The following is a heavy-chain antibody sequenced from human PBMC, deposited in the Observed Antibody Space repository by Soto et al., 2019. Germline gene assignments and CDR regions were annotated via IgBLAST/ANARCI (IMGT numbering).Heavy chain of an antibody. J-gene: IGHJ4*02. Sequence: GGSLRLSCAASGFTFSTYWMHWVRQVPGKGLVWVSRINSDGGSTTYADSVKGRFTISRDNAKSTLYLQLNSLRVEDTAVDYCASSLLTPFDYWGQGTLVTVSS. CDR3: ASSLLTPFDY. V-gene: IGHV3-74*01. CDR2: INSDGGST. D-gene: IGHD7-27*01. CDR1: GFTFSTYW.